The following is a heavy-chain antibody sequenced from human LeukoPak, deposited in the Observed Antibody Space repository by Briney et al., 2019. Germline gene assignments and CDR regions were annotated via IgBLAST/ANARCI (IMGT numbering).Heavy chain of an antibody. CDR3: ARDRYYYDSSGYYLFDY. J-gene: IGHJ4*02. CDR2: IYYSGST. V-gene: IGHV4-39*02. CDR1: GGSISSSSYY. Sequence: SETLSLTCTVSGGSISSSSYYWGWIRQPPGKGLEWIGSIYYSGSTYYNPSLKSRVTISVDTSKNQFSLKLSSVTAADTAVYYCARDRYYYDSSGYYLFDYWGQGTLVTVSS. D-gene: IGHD3-22*01.